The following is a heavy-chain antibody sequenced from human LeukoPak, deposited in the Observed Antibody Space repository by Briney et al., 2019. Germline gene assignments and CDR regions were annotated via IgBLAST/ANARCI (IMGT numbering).Heavy chain of an antibody. D-gene: IGHD3-9*01. CDR1: GYTFTSYG. J-gene: IGHJ1*01. V-gene: IGHV1-18*04. CDR3: ARDFYDILTGEH. CDR2: ISAYNGNT. Sequence: ASVKVSCKASGYTFTSYGISWVRQAPGRGLEWMGWISAYNGNTNYAQKLQGRVTMTTDTSTSTAYMELRSLRSDDTAVYYCARDFYDILTGEHWGQGTLVTVSS.